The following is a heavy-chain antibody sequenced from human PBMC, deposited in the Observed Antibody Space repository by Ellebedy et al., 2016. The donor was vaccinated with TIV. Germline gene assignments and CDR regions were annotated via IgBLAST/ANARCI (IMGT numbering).Heavy chain of an antibody. CDR3: VREGKYGESSRGSGDY. J-gene: IGHJ4*02. V-gene: IGHV3-74*01. CDR2: IYTNGST. D-gene: IGHD2-8*01. Sequence: PGGSLRLSCAASGFTFSMYWMRWARQVPGKGLVWVSLIYTNGSTRYADSVTGRFTISRDNAKNTVYLQMNSLRVEATAVYYCVREGKYGESSRGSGDYWGQGTLVTVSS. CDR1: GFTFSMYW.